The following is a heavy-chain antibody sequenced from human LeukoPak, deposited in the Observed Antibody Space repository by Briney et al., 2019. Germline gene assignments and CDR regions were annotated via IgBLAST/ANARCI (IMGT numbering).Heavy chain of an antibody. V-gene: IGHV4-31*03. CDR1: GGSISSGGYY. CDR3: ARDNDYGDYFGGLDY. CDR2: IYYSGST. D-gene: IGHD4-17*01. Sequence: SETLSLTCTDSGGSISSGGYYWSWIRQHPGKGLEWIGYIYYSGSTYYNPSLKSRVTISVDTSKNQFSLKLSSVTAADTAVYYCARDNDYGDYFGGLDYWGQGTLVTVSS. J-gene: IGHJ4*02.